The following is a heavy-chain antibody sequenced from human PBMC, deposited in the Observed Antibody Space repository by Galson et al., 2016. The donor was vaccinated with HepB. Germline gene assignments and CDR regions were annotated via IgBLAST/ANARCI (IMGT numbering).Heavy chain of an antibody. Sequence: SLRLSCAASGFTFGDYAMSWFRQAPGKGLEWVGLIRSKVYAETTEYAASVKGRFIISRDDSKSITYLQMNSLKTDDTALYYCTRGTSTTFKSYYGMDVWGQGTTVTVSS. CDR2: IRSKVYAETT. CDR1: GFTFGDYA. V-gene: IGHV3-49*03. J-gene: IGHJ6*02. CDR3: TRGTSTTFKSYYGMDV. D-gene: IGHD2-2*01.